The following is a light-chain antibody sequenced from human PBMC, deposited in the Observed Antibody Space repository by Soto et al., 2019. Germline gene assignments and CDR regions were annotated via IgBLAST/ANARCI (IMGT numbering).Light chain of an antibody. CDR1: SSDVGGYNY. CDR2: DVS. Sequence: QSALTQPASVSGSPEQSITISCTGTSSDVGGYNYVAWYQQHPGNAPKLMIFDVSNRPSGVSNRFSGSKSGSTASLTISGLRAEDEADYFCSSYTSSSTLYVFGTGTKLTVL. CDR3: SSYTSSSTLYV. J-gene: IGLJ1*01. V-gene: IGLV2-14*01.